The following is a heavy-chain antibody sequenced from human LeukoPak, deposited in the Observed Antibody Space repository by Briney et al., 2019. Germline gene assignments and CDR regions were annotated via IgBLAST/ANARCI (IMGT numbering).Heavy chain of an antibody. CDR1: GGSFSGYY. Sequence: SETLSLTCAVYGGSFSGYYWSWIRQPPGKGLEWIGEINHSGSTNYNPSLKSRVTISVDTSKNQFSLKLSSVTAADTAVYYCAMTTMLLFAHWGQGTLVTVSS. V-gene: IGHV4-34*01. CDR2: INHSGST. D-gene: IGHD4-11*01. CDR3: AMTTMLLFAH. J-gene: IGHJ4*02.